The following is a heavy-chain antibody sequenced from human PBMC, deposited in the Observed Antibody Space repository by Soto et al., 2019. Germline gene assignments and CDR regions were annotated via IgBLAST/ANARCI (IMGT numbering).Heavy chain of an antibody. V-gene: IGHV1-69*13. Sequence: VASVKVSCKASGGTFSSYAISWVRQAPGQGLEWMGGIIPIFGTANYAQKFQGRVTITADESTSTAYMELSSLRSEDTAVYYCAPSKFRPAAPGANWFDPWVQGNLVTVPS. CDR2: IIPIFGTA. D-gene: IGHD2-2*01. J-gene: IGHJ5*02. CDR1: GGTFSSYA. CDR3: APSKFRPAAPGANWFDP.